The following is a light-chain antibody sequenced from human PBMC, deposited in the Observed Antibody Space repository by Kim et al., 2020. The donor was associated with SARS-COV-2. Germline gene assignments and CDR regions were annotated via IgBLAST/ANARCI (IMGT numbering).Light chain of an antibody. CDR2: EVT. V-gene: IGLV2-14*01. J-gene: IGLJ3*02. Sequence: GQSITISCSGTSSDIGGYNYVSWYRQEPGKAPQLIIYEVTKRPSGVSNRFSGSKSGTTASLTISGLQAEDEADYFCSSYESSSSWVFGGGTKVTVL. CDR3: SSYESSSSWV. CDR1: SSDIGGYNY.